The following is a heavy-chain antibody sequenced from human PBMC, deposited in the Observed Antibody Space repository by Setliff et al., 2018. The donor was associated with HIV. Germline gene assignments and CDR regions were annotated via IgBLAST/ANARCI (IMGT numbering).Heavy chain of an antibody. CDR1: GGPISNSTYY. CDR3: ASRVYYYDSSGYLREEGFDP. D-gene: IGHD3-22*01. CDR2: IYYSGST. Sequence: SETLSLPCTVSGGPISNSTYYWSWIRQPPGKGLEWIGSIYYSGSTYYNPSLKSRVTISVDTSKNQFSLKLSSVTAADAAVYYCASRVYYYDSSGYLREEGFDPWGQGTLVTVSS. V-gene: IGHV4-39*01. J-gene: IGHJ5*02.